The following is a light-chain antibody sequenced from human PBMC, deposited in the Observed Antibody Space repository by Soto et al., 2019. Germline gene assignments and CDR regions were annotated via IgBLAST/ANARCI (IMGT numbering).Light chain of an antibody. CDR3: CSYAGSSTLVV. CDR2: EGS. V-gene: IGLV2-23*01. CDR1: SSDVGSYNL. Sequence: QSALTQPASVSGSPGQSITISCTGTSSDVGSYNLVSWYQQHPGKAPKLMIYEGSKRPSGVSNRFSGSKSGNTASLTISGLQAGDEADYYCCSYAGSSTLVVFGGGTKLTVL. J-gene: IGLJ2*01.